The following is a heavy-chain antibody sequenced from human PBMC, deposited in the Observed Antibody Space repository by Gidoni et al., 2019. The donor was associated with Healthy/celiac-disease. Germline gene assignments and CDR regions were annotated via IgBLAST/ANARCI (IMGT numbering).Heavy chain of an antibody. V-gene: IGHV3-23*01. J-gene: IGHJ4*02. CDR2: IRGSGGST. Sequence: EVQLLESGGGLVQPGGSLRLSCAASGFTFSSYAMSWVRQAPGKGLEWVSAIRGSGGSTYYADSVKGRFTISRDNSKNTLYLQMNSLRAEDTAVYYCAKGWLGNAYYYDSSRGRFDYWGQGTLVTVSS. CDR3: AKGWLGNAYYYDSSRGRFDY. D-gene: IGHD3-22*01. CDR1: GFTFSSYA.